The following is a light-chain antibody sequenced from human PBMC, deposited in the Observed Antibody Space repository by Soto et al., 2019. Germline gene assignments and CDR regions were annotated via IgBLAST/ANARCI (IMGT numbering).Light chain of an antibody. CDR1: QNIVTN. J-gene: IGKJ4*01. Sequence: IVMTQSPVTLSVSPGERATLSCRASQNIVTNLAWYQQKPGQAPRLVIYDASTRATDIPARFSGSGFGTEFILTISSLQSEDFAVYYCQQCSNWQGATFGGGTKVDIK. CDR3: QQCSNWQGAT. CDR2: DAS. V-gene: IGKV3-15*01.